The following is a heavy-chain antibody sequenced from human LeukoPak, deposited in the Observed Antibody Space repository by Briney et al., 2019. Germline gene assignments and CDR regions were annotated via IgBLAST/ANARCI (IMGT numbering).Heavy chain of an antibody. CDR1: GGSFSAYY. D-gene: IGHD3-22*01. J-gene: IGHJ4*02. CDR2: INHSGST. Sequence: SETLSLTCAVYGGSFSAYYWSWIRQPPGKGLEWIGEINHSGSTNYNPSLKSRVAISVGTSRNQFSLRLSSVTAADTAVYYCARGQRITMTDWGQGTLVTVSS. V-gene: IGHV4-34*01. CDR3: ARGQRITMTD.